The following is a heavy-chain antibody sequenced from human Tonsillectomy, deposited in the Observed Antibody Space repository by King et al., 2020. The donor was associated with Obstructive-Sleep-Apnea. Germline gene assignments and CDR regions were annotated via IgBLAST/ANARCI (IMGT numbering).Heavy chain of an antibody. CDR3: ARSDYFDTSGYLV. V-gene: IGHV4-30-4*01. CDR1: GGSISSGDYY. Sequence: QLQESGPGLVKPSQTLSLTCTVSGGSISSGDYYWSWVRQPPGKGLEWIGYIYYSGSTSYNPSLKSRLTISAATSKNQFSLKLSSVTAADTAVYYCARSDYFDTSGYLVWGQGTLVTVSS. CDR2: IYYSGST. J-gene: IGHJ4*02. D-gene: IGHD3-22*01.